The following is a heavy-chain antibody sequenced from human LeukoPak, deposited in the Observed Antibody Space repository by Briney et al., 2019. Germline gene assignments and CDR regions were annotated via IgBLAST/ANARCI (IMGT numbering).Heavy chain of an antibody. J-gene: IGHJ5*02. CDR2: IYTSGST. CDR1: GGSISSYY. Sequence: SETLSLTCTVSGGSISSYYWSWIRQPAGKGLEWIGRIYTSGSTNYNPSLKSRVTMSVDTSKNQFSLKLSSVTAADTAVYYCAREAHRDIVVVPAAIWFDPWGRGTLVTVSS. V-gene: IGHV4-4*07. D-gene: IGHD2-2*01. CDR3: AREAHRDIVVVPAAIWFDP.